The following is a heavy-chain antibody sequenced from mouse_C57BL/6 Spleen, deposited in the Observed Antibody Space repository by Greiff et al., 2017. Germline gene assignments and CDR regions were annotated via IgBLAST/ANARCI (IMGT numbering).Heavy chain of an antibody. V-gene: IGHV3-6*01. CDR1: GYSITSGYY. D-gene: IGHD1-2*01. CDR2: ISYDGSN. Sequence: EVQLQESGPGLVKPSQSLSLTCSVTGYSITSGYYWNWIRQFPGNKLEWMGYISYDGSNNYNPSRKNRISLTRDTSKHQFFLKLNSVTTEDTATYYCARAANGGYFDVWGTGTTVTVSS. CDR3: ARAANGGYFDV. J-gene: IGHJ1*03.